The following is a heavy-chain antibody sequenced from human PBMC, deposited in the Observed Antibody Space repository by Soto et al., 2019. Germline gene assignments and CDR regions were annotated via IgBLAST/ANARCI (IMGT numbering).Heavy chain of an antibody. Sequence: QVQLVESGGGVVQPGRSLRLSCAASGFTFSSYGMHWVRQAPGKGLEWVAVIWYDGSNKYYADSVKGRFTISRDNSKNTLSLQMNSLRAEDTAVYYCARARSGDTPELWVQGTLVTVSS. CDR3: ARARSGDTPEL. J-gene: IGHJ4*02. V-gene: IGHV3-33*01. CDR1: GFTFSSYG. CDR2: IWYDGSNK. D-gene: IGHD2-21*02.